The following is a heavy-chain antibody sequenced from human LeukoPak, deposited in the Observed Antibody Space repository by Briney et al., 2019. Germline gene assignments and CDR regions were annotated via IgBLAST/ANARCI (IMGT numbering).Heavy chain of an antibody. Sequence: PSETLSLTCTVSGGSISSYYWSWIRQPPGKGLEWIGYIYYSGSTNYNPSLKSRVTISVDTSKNQFSLKLSSVTAADTAVYYCARDARTYYYYYGMDVWGQGTTVTVSS. J-gene: IGHJ6*02. CDR2: IYYSGST. CDR1: GGSISSYY. V-gene: IGHV4-59*01. CDR3: ARDARTYYYYYGMDV.